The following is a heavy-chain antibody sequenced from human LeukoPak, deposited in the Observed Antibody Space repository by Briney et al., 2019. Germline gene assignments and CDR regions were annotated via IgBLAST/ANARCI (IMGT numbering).Heavy chain of an antibody. Sequence: GGSLSLSCAVSGFAFSNFAMGWVSQSPGKGLEWLSTINGGGNTTFYADSVKGRFTISRDNSKNTLYLHMDNLRPDDTAIYYCTKELHVAVAVADYYYFYMDVWGRGTAVTVSS. CDR2: INGGGNTT. D-gene: IGHD6-19*01. CDR3: TKELHVAVAVADYYYFYMDV. V-gene: IGHV3-23*01. J-gene: IGHJ6*03. CDR1: GFAFSNFA.